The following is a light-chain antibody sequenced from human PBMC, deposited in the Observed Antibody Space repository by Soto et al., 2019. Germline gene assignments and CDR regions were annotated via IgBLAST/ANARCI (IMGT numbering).Light chain of an antibody. CDR1: QDIRRA. CDR3: QQFNSYSFT. J-gene: IGKJ5*01. V-gene: IGKV1-13*02. CDR2: DVS. Sequence: AIQVTQSPSSLSASVGDRVTITCRASQDIRRALAWYQQKPGKAPNLLIYDVSTLESGVPSRSSGSGSGTEFTLTISSLQPEDFGTFYCQQFNSYSFTFGHGTRLEIK.